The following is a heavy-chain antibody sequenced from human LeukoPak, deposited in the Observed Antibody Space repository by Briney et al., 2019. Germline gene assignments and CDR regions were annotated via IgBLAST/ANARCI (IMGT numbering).Heavy chain of an antibody. CDR2: IYYSGST. Sequence: SETLSLTCTVSGGSISSGAYYWSWIRQHPGKGLEWIGYIYYSGSTNYNPSLKSRVTISVDTSKNQFSLKLSSVTAADTAVYYCARLNCGGDCYSRDYYYYGMDVWGQGTTVTVSS. CDR3: ARLNCGGDCYSRDYYYYGMDV. J-gene: IGHJ6*02. V-gene: IGHV4-61*08. CDR1: GGSISSGAYY. D-gene: IGHD2-21*02.